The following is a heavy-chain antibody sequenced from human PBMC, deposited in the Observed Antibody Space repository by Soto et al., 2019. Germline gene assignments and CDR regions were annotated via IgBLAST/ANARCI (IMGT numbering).Heavy chain of an antibody. CDR1: GFTFSHYG. CDR2: ISYDGTNK. J-gene: IGHJ6*02. Sequence: GALRLSCAASGFTFSHYGMHWVRQAPGKGLEWVAVISYDGTNKYYADSVKGRFTISRDNSKNTMYLQMNSLRAEDTAVYDWAKDGGWLPGYYYYGMDVWGQGTTVTVSS. V-gene: IGHV3-30*18. CDR3: AKDGGWLPGYYYYGMDV. D-gene: IGHD6-19*01.